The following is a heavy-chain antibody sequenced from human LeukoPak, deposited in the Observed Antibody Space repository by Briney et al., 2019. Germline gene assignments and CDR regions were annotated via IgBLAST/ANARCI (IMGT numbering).Heavy chain of an antibody. CDR2: IIPIFGTA. D-gene: IGHD2-2*01. CDR1: GGTFSSYA. Sequence: GASVKVSCKASGGTFSSYAISWVRQAPGQGLEWMGGIIPIFGTANYAQKFQGRVTITTDESTSTAYMELSSLRSEDTAVYYCARNPRYQLLFDSWGQGTLVTVSS. V-gene: IGHV1-69*05. CDR3: ARNPRYQLLFDS. J-gene: IGHJ5*01.